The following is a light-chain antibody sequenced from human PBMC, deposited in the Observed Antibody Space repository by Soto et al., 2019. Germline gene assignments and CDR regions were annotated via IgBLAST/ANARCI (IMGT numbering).Light chain of an antibody. V-gene: IGLV2-14*01. CDR3: SSYTSSTTLSVV. CDR1: SSDVGGYNY. CDR2: GVT. J-gene: IGLJ2*01. Sequence: QSALTQPASVSGSPGQSITISCTGTSSDVGGYNYVSWYQQHPGKAPKLMIYGVTNRPSGVSNRFSGSKSDNTASLTISGLQAEDEADYYCSSYTSSTTLSVVFGEGTKLTVL.